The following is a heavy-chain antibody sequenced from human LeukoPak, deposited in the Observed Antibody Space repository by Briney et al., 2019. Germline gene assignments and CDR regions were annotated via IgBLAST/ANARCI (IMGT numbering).Heavy chain of an antibody. CDR1: GFIFRNYA. J-gene: IGHJ4*02. Sequence: GGSLRLSCAGSGFIFRNYAMSWVRQAPGMGLEWVSAISGSGAGTNYADSVKGRFTISRDNSKNTLYLQMNSPRSEDTAVYYCAKNGRDDHDKYFFDFWGQGTQVTVSS. V-gene: IGHV3-23*01. D-gene: IGHD3-9*01. CDR2: ISGSGAGT. CDR3: AKNGRDDHDKYFFDF.